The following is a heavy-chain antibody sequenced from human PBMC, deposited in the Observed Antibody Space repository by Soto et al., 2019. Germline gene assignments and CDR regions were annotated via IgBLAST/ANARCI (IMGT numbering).Heavy chain of an antibody. CDR2: ISAHNGNT. CDR1: GYTFTSYG. J-gene: IGHJ4*02. CDR3: ARGRYGDY. V-gene: IGHV1-18*01. D-gene: IGHD1-1*01. Sequence: QVHLVQYGAEVKKPGASVMVSCKASGYTFTSYGITWVRQAPGQGLEWMGWISAHNGNTDYAQKLQGRVIVTRDTSTSTAYMELRSLISDDTAVYYCARGRYGDYWGQGALVTVSS.